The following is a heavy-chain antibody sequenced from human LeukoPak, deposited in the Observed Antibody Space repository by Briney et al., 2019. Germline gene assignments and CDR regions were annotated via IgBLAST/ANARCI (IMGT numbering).Heavy chain of an antibody. CDR3: ATDFYDTT. Sequence: GGSLRLSCATSGFTFSDAWMNWVRQAPGKGLEWVGRIRRNSDGGTIDYAAPVKGRFALSRDDSKNTLYLHMSSLQTEDTAVYYCATDFYDTTWGQGTLVTVSS. CDR1: GFTFSDAW. J-gene: IGHJ5*02. CDR2: IRRNSDGGTI. D-gene: IGHD3-22*01. V-gene: IGHV3-15*07.